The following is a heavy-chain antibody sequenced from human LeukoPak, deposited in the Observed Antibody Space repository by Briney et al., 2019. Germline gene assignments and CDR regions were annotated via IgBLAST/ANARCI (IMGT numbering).Heavy chain of an antibody. D-gene: IGHD1-26*01. J-gene: IGHJ6*02. CDR3: ARDLAGDRHYYGMDV. CDR2: IYYSGST. Sequence: SETLSLTCTVSGGSISSGGYYWSWIRQHPGKGLEWIGYIYYSGSTYYNPSLKSRVTISVDTSKNQFSLKLSSVTAADTAVYYCARDLAGDRHYYGMDVWGQGTTVTVS. CDR1: GGSISSGGYY. V-gene: IGHV4-31*03.